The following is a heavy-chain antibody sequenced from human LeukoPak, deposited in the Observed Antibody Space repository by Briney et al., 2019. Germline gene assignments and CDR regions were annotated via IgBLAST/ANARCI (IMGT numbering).Heavy chain of an antibody. D-gene: IGHD2-2*01. Sequence: PSETLSLTCTVSGGSISSSAYHWGWIRQPPGKGLEWIGSIHNSGSTYYNPSLKSRVTISVRTSKNQFSLKLSSVTAADTALYYCARLWSTYCSGSSRPHQPNYWGQGTLVTVSS. V-gene: IGHV4-39*01. CDR1: GGSISSSAYH. CDR2: IHNSGST. CDR3: ARLWSTYCSGSSRPHQPNY. J-gene: IGHJ4*02.